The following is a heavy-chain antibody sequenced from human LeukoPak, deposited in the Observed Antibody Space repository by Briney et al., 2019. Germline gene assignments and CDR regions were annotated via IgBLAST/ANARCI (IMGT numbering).Heavy chain of an antibody. J-gene: IGHJ4*02. V-gene: IGHV6-1*01. CDR1: GDSVSSNSAT. CDR3: ARVVTTGTYYFDY. CDR2: TYYRSKWYN. D-gene: IGHD1-1*01. Sequence: SQTLSLTCAISGDSVSSNSATWNWIRQSPSRGLEWLGRTYYRSKWYNDYAVSVKSRMTINPDTSKNQFSLQLNSVTPDDTAVYYCARVVTTGTYYFDYWGREPWSPSPQ.